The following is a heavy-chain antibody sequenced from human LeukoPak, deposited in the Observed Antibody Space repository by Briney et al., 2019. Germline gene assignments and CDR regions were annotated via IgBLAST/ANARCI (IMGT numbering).Heavy chain of an antibody. CDR3: ARNDILTQGWFDP. D-gene: IGHD3-9*01. Sequence: SETLSLTCAVSGGSISSSNWWSWVRQPPGKGLEWIGEIYHSGSTNYNPSLKSRVTISVDKSKNQFSLKLSSVTAADTAVYYCARNDILTQGWFDPWGQATLVTVSS. CDR2: IYHSGST. V-gene: IGHV4-4*02. CDR1: GGSISSSNW. J-gene: IGHJ5*02.